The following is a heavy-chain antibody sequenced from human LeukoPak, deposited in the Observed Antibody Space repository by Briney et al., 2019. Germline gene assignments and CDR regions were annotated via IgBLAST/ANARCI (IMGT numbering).Heavy chain of an antibody. Sequence: GGSLRLSCAASGFTFSSYGMHRVRQAPGKGLEWVAFIRYDGSNKYYADSVKGRFTISRDNSKNTLYLQMNSLRAEDTAVYYCAKGREAAAGTASDYWGQGTLVTVSS. CDR2: IRYDGSNK. CDR1: GFTFSSYG. CDR3: AKGREAAAGTASDY. D-gene: IGHD6-13*01. V-gene: IGHV3-30*02. J-gene: IGHJ4*02.